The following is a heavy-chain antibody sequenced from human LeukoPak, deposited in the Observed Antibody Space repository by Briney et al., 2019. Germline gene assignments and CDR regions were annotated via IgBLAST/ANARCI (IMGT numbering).Heavy chain of an antibody. CDR2: IIPIFGTA. J-gene: IGHJ4*02. Sequence: SVKVSCKASGGTFSSYAISWVRQAPGQGLEWMGGIIPIFGTANYAQKFQGRVTITADKSTSTAYMELSSLRSEDTAVYYCASFTAKVLLWFGELGYWGQGTLVTVSS. D-gene: IGHD3-10*01. V-gene: IGHV1-69*06. CDR3: ASFTAKVLLWFGELGY. CDR1: GGTFSSYA.